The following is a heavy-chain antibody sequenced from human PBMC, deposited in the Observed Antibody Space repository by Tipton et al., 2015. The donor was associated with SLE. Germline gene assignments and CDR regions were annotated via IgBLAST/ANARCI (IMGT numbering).Heavy chain of an antibody. D-gene: IGHD5-12*01. J-gene: IGHJ3*02. CDR2: ISSSSSYI. CDR3: ASLYSGYGNDAFDI. CDR1: GFTFSSYS. V-gene: IGHV3-21*01. Sequence: SLRLSCAASGFTFSSYSMNWVRQAPGKGLEWVSSISSSSSYIYYADSVKGRFTISRDNAKNSLYLQMNSLRAEDTAVYYCASLYSGYGNDAFDIWGQGTMVTVSS.